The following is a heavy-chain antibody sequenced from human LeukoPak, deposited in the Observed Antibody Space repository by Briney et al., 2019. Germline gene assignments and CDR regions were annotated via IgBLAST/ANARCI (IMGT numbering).Heavy chain of an antibody. CDR2: INHSGST. Sequence: SQTLSLTCAVSGGSISSGGYSWSWIRQPPGKGLEWIGEINHSGSTNYNPSLKSRVTISVDTSKNQFSLKLSSVTAADTAVYYCARGQASGDCSSTSCYREMWFDPWGQGTLVTVSS. CDR1: GGSISSGGYS. D-gene: IGHD2-2*01. V-gene: IGHV4-30-2*01. CDR3: ARGQASGDCSSTSCYREMWFDP. J-gene: IGHJ5*02.